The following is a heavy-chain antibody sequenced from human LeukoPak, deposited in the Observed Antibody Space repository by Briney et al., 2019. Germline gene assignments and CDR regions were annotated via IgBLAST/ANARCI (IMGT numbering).Heavy chain of an antibody. CDR2: ISSNGGGT. CDR1: GFTFSSYA. D-gene: IGHD1-26*01. Sequence: PGGSLRLSCAASGFTFSSYAMHWVRQAPGKGLEYVSAISSNGGGTYYANSVKGRFTISRDNSKNTLYLQMGSLRVEDMAVYYCAREDGRWELPSWGQGTLVTVSS. V-gene: IGHV3-64*01. J-gene: IGHJ5*02. CDR3: AREDGRWELPS.